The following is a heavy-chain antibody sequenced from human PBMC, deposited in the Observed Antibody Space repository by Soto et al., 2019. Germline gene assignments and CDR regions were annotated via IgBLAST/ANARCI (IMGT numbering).Heavy chain of an antibody. V-gene: IGHV3-23*01. CDR1: GFTFSSYT. CDR2: ISGSGGST. CDR3: AKDLGDFWSGYYKGGYFDY. Sequence: EVQLLESGGGLVQPGGSLRLSCAASGFTFSSYTMSWVRQAPGKGLEWVSAISGSGGSTYYADSVKGRFTISRDNSKNTLYLQMNSLRAEDTAVYYCAKDLGDFWSGYYKGGYFDYWGQGTLVTVSS. D-gene: IGHD3-3*01. J-gene: IGHJ4*02.